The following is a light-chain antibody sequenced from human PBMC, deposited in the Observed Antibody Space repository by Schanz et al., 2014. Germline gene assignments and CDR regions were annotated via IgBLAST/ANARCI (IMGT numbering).Light chain of an antibody. Sequence: QSALTQPASVSGSPGQSITISCTGTSSDVGGYNYVSWYQHHPGKAPKLMIYDVSNRPSGVSNRFSGSKSGNTASLTISGLQAEDEADYYCAAWDDSLNGQLFGGGTKLTVL. CDR1: SSDVGGYNY. J-gene: IGLJ3*02. CDR3: AAWDDSLNGQL. CDR2: DVS. V-gene: IGLV2-14*03.